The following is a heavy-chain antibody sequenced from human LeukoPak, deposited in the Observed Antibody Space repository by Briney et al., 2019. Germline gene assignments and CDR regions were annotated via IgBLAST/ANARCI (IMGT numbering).Heavy chain of an antibody. CDR2: ISYDGSNK. CDR3: ARDGAGLVGATLFDY. D-gene: IGHD1-26*01. J-gene: IGHJ4*02. Sequence: GGSLRLSCEASGFTFSSYAMHWVRKAPGKGREGEAVISYDGSNKYCADSVKGRFTISRDNSKNTLYLQMNSLRAEDTAVYYCARDGAGLVGATLFDYWGQGTLVTVSS. V-gene: IGHV3-30*01. CDR1: GFTFSSYA.